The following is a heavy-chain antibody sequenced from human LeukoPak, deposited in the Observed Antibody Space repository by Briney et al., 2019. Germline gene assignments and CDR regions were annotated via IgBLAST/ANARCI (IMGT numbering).Heavy chain of an antibody. V-gene: IGHV3-30*02. J-gene: IGHJ4*02. CDR1: GFTFSSYG. CDR3: AKASYDFWSGYYAQFL. CDR2: IRYDGSNK. D-gene: IGHD3-3*01. Sequence: GGSLRLSCAASGFTFSSYGMHWVRQAPGKGLEWVAFIRYDGSNKYYADSVKGRFTISRDNSKNTLYLQMNSLRAEDTAVYYCAKASYDFWSGYYAQFLWGQGTLVTVSS.